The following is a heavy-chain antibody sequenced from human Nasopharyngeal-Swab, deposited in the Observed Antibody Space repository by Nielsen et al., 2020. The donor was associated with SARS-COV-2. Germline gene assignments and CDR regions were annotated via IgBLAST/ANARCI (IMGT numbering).Heavy chain of an antibody. Sequence: GESLKISCAASGFTFSRYTMHWARQAPGKGLEWVAVISYDGSNKYYADSVKGRFTISRDISKNTLYLQMNSLRAEDTAVFYCASTPLDSSGYYYAFHYWGRGTLVTVSP. CDR1: GFTFSRYT. CDR3: ASTPLDSSGYYYAFHY. D-gene: IGHD3-22*01. J-gene: IGHJ4*02. V-gene: IGHV3-30-3*01. CDR2: ISYDGSNK.